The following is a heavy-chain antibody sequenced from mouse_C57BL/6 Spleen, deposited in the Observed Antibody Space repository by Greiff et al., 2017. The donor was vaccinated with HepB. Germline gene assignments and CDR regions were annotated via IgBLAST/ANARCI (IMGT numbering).Heavy chain of an antibody. CDR1: GYTFTSYG. D-gene: IGHD2-1*01. V-gene: IGHV1-81*01. J-gene: IGHJ2*01. CDR3: ARWSYGNYVDY. Sequence: VQLKESGAELARPGASVKLSCKASGYTFTSYGISWVKQRTGQGLEWIGEIYPRSGNTYYNEKFKGKATLTADKSSSTAYMELRSLTSEDSAVYFCARWSYGNYVDYWGQGTTLTVSS. CDR2: IYPRSGNT.